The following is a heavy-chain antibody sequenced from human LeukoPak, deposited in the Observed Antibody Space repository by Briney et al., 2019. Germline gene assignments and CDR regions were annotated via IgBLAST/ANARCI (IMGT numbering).Heavy chain of an antibody. V-gene: IGHV3-21*01. CDR2: ISSSSSYI. D-gene: IGHD5-24*01. CDR3: ARDTMATIGGFDY. Sequence: GGSLRLSCAASGFTFSSYSMNWVRQAPGKGLEWVSSISSSSSYIYYADSVKGRFTISRDNAKNSLYLQMNSLRAEDTAVYYCARDTMATIGGFDYWGQGTLVTVSS. J-gene: IGHJ4*02. CDR1: GFTFSSYS.